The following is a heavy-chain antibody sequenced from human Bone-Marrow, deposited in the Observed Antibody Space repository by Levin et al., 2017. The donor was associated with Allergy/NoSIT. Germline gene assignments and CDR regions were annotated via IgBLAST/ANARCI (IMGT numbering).Heavy chain of an antibody. D-gene: IGHD3-22*01. CDR1: GFTFSSYA. CDR3: AKEDKPTTVVVVISTRGDYFDS. CDR2: ISGRAGST. J-gene: IGHJ4*02. Sequence: GGSLRLSCAASGFTFSSYAMSWVRQAPGKGLEWVSTISGRAGSTYYADSVKGRFTISRDNSKNTLYLQMNSLRAEDSAVYYCAKEDKPTTVVVVISTRGDYFDSWGQGTLVTVSS. V-gene: IGHV3-23*01.